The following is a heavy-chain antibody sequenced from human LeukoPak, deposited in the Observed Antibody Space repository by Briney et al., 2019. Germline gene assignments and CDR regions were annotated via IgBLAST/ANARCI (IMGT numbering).Heavy chain of an antibody. CDR2: IIPIFGTA. Sequence: SVKVSCKASGGTFSSYAIGWVRQAPGQGLEWMGGIIPIFGTANYAQKFQGRVTITADESASTAYMELSSLRSEDTAVYYCARGQHSSSWGMVGLYYYYGMDVWGKGTTVTVSS. V-gene: IGHV1-69*01. CDR3: ARGQHSSSWGMVGLYYYYGMDV. D-gene: IGHD6-13*01. J-gene: IGHJ6*04. CDR1: GGTFSSYA.